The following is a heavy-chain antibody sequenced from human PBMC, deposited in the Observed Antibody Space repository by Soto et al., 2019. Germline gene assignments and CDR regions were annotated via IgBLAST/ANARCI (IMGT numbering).Heavy chain of an antibody. CDR1: GFTFSNAW. J-gene: IGHJ4*02. D-gene: IGHD2-21*02. Sequence: GGSLRLSCAASGFTFSNAWMNWVRQAPGKGLEWVGRIKSKTDGGTTDYAAPVKGRFTISRDDSKNTLYLQMNSLKTEDTAVYYCTTDAYCGGDCYSAGVDYWGQGTLVTVSS. CDR3: TTDAYCGGDCYSAGVDY. CDR2: IKSKTDGGTT. V-gene: IGHV3-15*07.